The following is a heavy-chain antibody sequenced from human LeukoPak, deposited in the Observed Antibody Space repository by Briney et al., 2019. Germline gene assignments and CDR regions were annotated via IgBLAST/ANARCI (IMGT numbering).Heavy chain of an antibody. D-gene: IGHD2-8*01. Sequence: GGSLRLSCAASGFTFSSYWMSWVRQAPGKGLEWVANIKQDGSEKYYVDSVKGRFTISRDNAKNSLYLQMNSLRAEDTAVYYCAREATNGVCSFDYWGQGTLVTVSS. CDR2: IKQDGSEK. CDR3: AREATNGVCSFDY. CDR1: GFTFSSYW. V-gene: IGHV3-7*01. J-gene: IGHJ4*02.